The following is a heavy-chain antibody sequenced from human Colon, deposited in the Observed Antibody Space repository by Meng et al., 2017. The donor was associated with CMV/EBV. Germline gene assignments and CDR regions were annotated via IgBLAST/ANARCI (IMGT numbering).Heavy chain of an antibody. CDR3: ARLPXSXISCYAHPRFDP. CDR1: GYTFTSYG. CDR2: NNAXXXNT. Sequence: QVQLXXSGAEVKKPGASXKVSCKASGYTFTSYGITWVRQAPGQRLEGMGWNNAXXXNTXXXXXXXGRVTXXXDTXXXTAYMXXXSLTFXXXAVXXXARLPXSXISCYAHPRFDPWGQGTLVTVSS. D-gene: IGHD2-2*01. V-gene: IGHV1-3*02. J-gene: IGHJ5*02.